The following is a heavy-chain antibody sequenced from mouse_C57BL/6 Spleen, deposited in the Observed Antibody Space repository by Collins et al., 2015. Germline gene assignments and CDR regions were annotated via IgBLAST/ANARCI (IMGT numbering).Heavy chain of an antibody. Sequence: QVTLKESGPGILQSSQTLSLTCSFSGFSLSTSGMGVSWIRQPSGKGLEWLAHIYWDDDKRYNPSLKSRLTISKDTSRNQVFLKITSVDTADTATYYCARRRGYSNYPLAMDYWGQGTSVTVSS. J-gene: IGHJ4*01. CDR2: IYWDDDK. V-gene: IGHV8-12*01. CDR3: ARRRGYSNYPLAMDY. CDR1: GFSLSTSGMG. D-gene: IGHD2-5*01.